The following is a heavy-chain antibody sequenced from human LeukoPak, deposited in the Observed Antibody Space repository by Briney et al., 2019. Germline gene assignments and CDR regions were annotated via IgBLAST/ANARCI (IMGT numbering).Heavy chain of an antibody. V-gene: IGHV4-39*01. D-gene: IGHD6-13*01. CDR3: ATRPDIAAGGPGWFDP. CDR2: IYYSGST. CDR1: GGSISSSSYY. J-gene: IGHJ5*02. Sequence: SETLSLTCTVSGGSISSSSYYWGWIRQPPGKGLEWIGSIYYSGSTYYNPSLKSRVTISVDTSKNQFSLKLSSVTAADTAVYYCATRPDIAAGGPGWFDPWGQGTLVTVSS.